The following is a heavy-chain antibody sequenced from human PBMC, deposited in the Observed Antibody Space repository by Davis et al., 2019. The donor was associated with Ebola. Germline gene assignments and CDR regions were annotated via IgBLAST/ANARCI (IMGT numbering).Heavy chain of an antibody. D-gene: IGHD3-10*01. J-gene: IGHJ5*02. CDR3: AKDFYGSGSYIDA. Sequence: LKISCATSGLTFDDYAMHWFRQAPGKGLEWVSGITLNSGTTAYADSVKGRFTISRDNAKDSLYLQMNSLRTEDTAFYYCAKDFYGSGSYIDAWGQGTLVAVSS. CDR2: ITLNSGTT. CDR1: GLTFDDYA. V-gene: IGHV3-9*01.